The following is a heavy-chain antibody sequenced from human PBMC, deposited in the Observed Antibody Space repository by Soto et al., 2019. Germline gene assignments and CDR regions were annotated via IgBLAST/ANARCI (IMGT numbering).Heavy chain of an antibody. V-gene: IGHV3-33*01. CDR3: ARDQQYCSSTSCSADF. J-gene: IGHJ4*02. Sequence: GGSLRLSCAASGFTFSSYGMHWVRQAPGKGLEWVAVIWYDGGKKYNADSVKGRFTISRDNSKNMVYLQMNSLRAEDTAVYYCARDQQYCSSTSCSADFWGQGTLVTVSS. CDR2: IWYDGGKK. CDR1: GFTFSSYG. D-gene: IGHD2-2*01.